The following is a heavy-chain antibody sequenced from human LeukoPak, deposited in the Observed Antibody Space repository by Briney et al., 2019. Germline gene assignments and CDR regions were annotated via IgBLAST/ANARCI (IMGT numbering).Heavy chain of an antibody. D-gene: IGHD2-15*01. CDR3: ARRSRGRAALRD. J-gene: IGHJ4*02. Sequence: KPSETLSLTCTISGGSISSYYWSWIRQPPGKGLEWIGYIYYSGSTNYNPSLKSRVTISVDTSKNQFSLKLSSVTAADTAVYYCARRSRGRAALRDWGQGTLVTVSS. CDR2: IYYSGST. CDR1: GGSISSYY. V-gene: IGHV4-59*08.